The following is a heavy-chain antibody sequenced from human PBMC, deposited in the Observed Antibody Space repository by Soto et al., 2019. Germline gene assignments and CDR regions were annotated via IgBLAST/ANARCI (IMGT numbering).Heavy chain of an antibody. Sequence: GGSLRLCCAASGFTVSSNYMSWVRQAPGKGLEWVSVIYSGGSTYYADSVKGRFTISRDNSKNTLYLQMNSLRAEDTAVYYCASYDYGDSKVDYWGQGTLVTVSS. CDR2: IYSGGST. D-gene: IGHD4-17*01. J-gene: IGHJ4*02. V-gene: IGHV3-66*01. CDR1: GFTVSSNY. CDR3: ASYDYGDSKVDY.